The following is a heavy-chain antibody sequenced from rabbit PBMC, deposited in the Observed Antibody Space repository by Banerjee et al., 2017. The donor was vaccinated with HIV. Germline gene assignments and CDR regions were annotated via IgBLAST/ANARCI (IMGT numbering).Heavy chain of an antibody. J-gene: IGHJ4*01. Sequence: QLKETGGGLVQPGGSLTLSCKASGFDFSSNYMNWVRQAPGKGLEWIGSIYAGSGSTDYASWVNGQFTISSDNAQNTVDLRMNSLTAADTATYFCAREQYAGYAGYGLWGPGTLVTVS. CDR2: IYAGSGST. V-gene: IGHV1S7*01. CDR1: GFDFSSNY. D-gene: IGHD7-1*01. CDR3: AREQYAGYAGYGL.